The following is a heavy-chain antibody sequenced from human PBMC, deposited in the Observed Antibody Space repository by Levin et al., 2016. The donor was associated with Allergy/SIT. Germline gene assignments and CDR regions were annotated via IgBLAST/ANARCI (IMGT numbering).Heavy chain of an antibody. CDR1: GFTFSSYE. CDR2: ISSSGSTI. V-gene: IGHV3-48*03. D-gene: IGHD3-3*01. CDR3: ARDGGDFWSGYYTLFYYGMDV. J-gene: IGHJ6*02. Sequence: LSLTCAASGFTFSSYEMNWVRQAPGKGLEWVSYISSSGSTIYYADSVKGRFTISRDNAKKSLYLQMNSLRAEDTAVYYCARDGGDFWSGYYTLFYYGMDVWGQGTTVTVSS.